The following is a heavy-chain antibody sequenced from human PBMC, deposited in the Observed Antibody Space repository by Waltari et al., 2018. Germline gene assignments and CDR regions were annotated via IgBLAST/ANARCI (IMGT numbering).Heavy chain of an antibody. CDR1: GFPFSHYA. V-gene: IGHV3-23*01. CDR2: INSGGGDT. J-gene: IGHJ4*02. D-gene: IGHD6-19*01. CDR3: AKEIYRIGRPCFDY. Sequence: QLLESGGGWRQAGWSLRLPCSASGFPFSHYAMSWVRQAPGKGPEWVSGINSGGGDTYYTDSVRGRFTISRDNSKNTVYLQMNSLRHEDTAVYYCAKEIYRIGRPCFDYWGQGVRVTVSS.